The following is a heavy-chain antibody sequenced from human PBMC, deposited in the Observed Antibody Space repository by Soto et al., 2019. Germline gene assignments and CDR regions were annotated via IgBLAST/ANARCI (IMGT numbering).Heavy chain of an antibody. V-gene: IGHV4-30-4*01. CDR1: GGSISSGDYY. CDR2: IYYSGST. Sequence: SETLSLTCTVSGGSISSGDYYWRWIRQPPGKGLEWIGYIYYSGSTYYNPSLKSRVTISVDTSKNQFSLKLSSVTAADTAVYYWASYYDSSGYYSANNWGQVTLVTVSS. J-gene: IGHJ4*02. CDR3: ASYYDSSGYYSANN. D-gene: IGHD3-22*01.